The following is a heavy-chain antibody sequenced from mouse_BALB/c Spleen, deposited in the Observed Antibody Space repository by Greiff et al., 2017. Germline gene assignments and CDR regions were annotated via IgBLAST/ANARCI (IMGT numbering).Heavy chain of an antibody. Sequence: VQLQQSGPELVKPGASVKMSCKASGYTFTSYVMHWVKQKPGQGLEWIGYINPYNDGTKYNEKFKGKATLTSDKSSSTAYMELSSLTSEDSAVYYCALLYYGNYEGFDYWGQGTTLTVSA. CDR3: ALLYYGNYEGFDY. CDR2: INPYNDGT. V-gene: IGHV1-14*01. D-gene: IGHD2-1*01. CDR1: GYTFTSYV. J-gene: IGHJ2*01.